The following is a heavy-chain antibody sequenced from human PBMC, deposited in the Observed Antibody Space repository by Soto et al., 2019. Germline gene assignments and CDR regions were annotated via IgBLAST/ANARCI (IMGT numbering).Heavy chain of an antibody. CDR1: GGSISSGGYY. CDR3: ARDQEYYDSSGYPTYWFDP. J-gene: IGHJ5*02. D-gene: IGHD3-22*01. Sequence: QVQLQESGPGLVKPSQTLSLTCTVSGGSISSGGYYWSWIRQHPGKGLEWIGNIYYSGSTYYNPSLKSRVTIAVDSSKNQLSLKLSSVTAADTAVYYCARDQEYYDSSGYPTYWFDPWGQGTLVTVS. V-gene: IGHV4-31*03. CDR2: IYYSGST.